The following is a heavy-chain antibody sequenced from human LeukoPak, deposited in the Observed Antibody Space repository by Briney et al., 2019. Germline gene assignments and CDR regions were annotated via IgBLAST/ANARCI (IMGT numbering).Heavy chain of an antibody. D-gene: IGHD2-15*01. CDR2: INPKSGGT. CDR3: ARELRSGDSPYLDS. V-gene: IGHV1-2*02. Sequence: GASVKVSSKASGYIFGGHYMHWVRQAPGLGVEWMGWINPKSGGTIYAQKFQGRVTMTWDTSFNTVYMELNNLIFDDSAMYYCARELRSGDSPYLDSWGQGTLVTVSS. CDR1: GYIFGGHY. J-gene: IGHJ4*02.